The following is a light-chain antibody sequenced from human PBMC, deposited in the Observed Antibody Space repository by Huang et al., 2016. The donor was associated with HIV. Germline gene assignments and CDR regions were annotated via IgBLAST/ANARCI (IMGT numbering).Light chain of an antibody. CDR2: DAA. CDR3: QQRSNRPLT. Sequence: EIVLTQSPATLSLSPGERATLSCRASQSFNTFLAWYQQKPGQAPRLLIYDAANRATGIPARFSGSGSGTDFTLTISSLEPEDFAVYYCQQRSNRPLTFGGGTKVEIK. CDR1: QSFNTF. V-gene: IGKV3-11*01. J-gene: IGKJ4*01.